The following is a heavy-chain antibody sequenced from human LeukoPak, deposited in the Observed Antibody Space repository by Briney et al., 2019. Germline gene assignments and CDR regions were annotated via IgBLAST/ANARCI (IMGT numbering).Heavy chain of an antibody. D-gene: IGHD4-17*01. J-gene: IGHJ6*02. V-gene: IGHV1-46*01. CDR1: GYTFTSYY. CDR3: ARESTVPNYYHGMDV. Sequence: ASVKVSCKASGYTFTSYYMHWVRQAPGQGLERMGIINPSGGSTSYAQKFQGRVTMTRDTSTSTVYMELSSLRSEDTAVYYCARESTVPNYYHGMDVWGQGTTVTVSS. CDR2: INPSGGST.